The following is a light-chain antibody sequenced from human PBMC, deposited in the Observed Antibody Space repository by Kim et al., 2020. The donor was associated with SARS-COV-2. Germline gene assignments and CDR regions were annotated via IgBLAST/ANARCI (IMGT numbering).Light chain of an antibody. J-gene: IGLJ2*01. V-gene: IGLV2-23*02. CDR3: CSYSSSSTVL. CDR2: EVS. CDR1: SGDVGSYNL. Sequence: GQSITISCTGTSGDVGSYNLVSWYQQHPGKAPKLMIYEVSERPSGVSNRFSGSKSGNTASLTISGLRAEDEADYFCCSYSSSSTVLFGGGTQLTVL.